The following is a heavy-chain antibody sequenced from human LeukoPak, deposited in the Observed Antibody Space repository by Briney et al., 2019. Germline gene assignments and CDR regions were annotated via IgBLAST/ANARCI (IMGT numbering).Heavy chain of an antibody. CDR1: GGSISSGDYY. CDR2: IYYSGST. D-gene: IGHD5-24*01. J-gene: IGHJ4*02. Sequence: PSQTLSLTRTVSGGSISSGDYYWSWIRQPPGKGLEWIGYIYYSGSTYYNPSLKSRVTISVDTSKNQFSLKLSSVTAADTAVYYCARKMRWLRALDYWGQGTLVTVSS. CDR3: ARKMRWLRALDY. V-gene: IGHV4-30-4*08.